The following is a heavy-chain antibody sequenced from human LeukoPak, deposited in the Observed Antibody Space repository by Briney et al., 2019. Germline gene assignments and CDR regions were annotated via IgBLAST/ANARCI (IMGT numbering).Heavy chain of an antibody. CDR2: ISSSSSYI. CDR1: GFTFSSYS. Sequence: PGGSLRLSCAASGFTFSSYSMNWVRQAPGKGLEWVSSISSSSSYIYYADSVKGRFTISRDNAKNSLYLQMNSLGAEDTAVYYCARGEGLYYDYVWGRPVDYWGQGTLVTVSS. V-gene: IGHV3-21*01. D-gene: IGHD3-16*01. J-gene: IGHJ4*02. CDR3: ARGEGLYYDYVWGRPVDY.